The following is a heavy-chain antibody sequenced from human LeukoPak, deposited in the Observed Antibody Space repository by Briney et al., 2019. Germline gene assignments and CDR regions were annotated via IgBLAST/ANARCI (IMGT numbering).Heavy chain of an antibody. CDR1: GFTFSSYA. Sequence: GGSLRLSCAASGFTFSSYAMSWVRQAPGKGLEWVSAISGSGGSTYYADSVKGRFTISRDNSKNALYLQMNSLRAEDTAVYYCATEQQLGGGAFDIWGQGTMVTVSS. D-gene: IGHD6-13*01. V-gene: IGHV3-23*01. CDR2: ISGSGGST. CDR3: ATEQQLGGGAFDI. J-gene: IGHJ3*02.